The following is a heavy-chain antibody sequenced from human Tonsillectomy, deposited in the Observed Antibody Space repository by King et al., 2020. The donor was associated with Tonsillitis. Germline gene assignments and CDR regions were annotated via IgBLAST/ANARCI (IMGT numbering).Heavy chain of an antibody. Sequence: VQLVEAGAEVKKPGESVKISCTAAGYSFTTYWIAWVRQMPGKGLEWLGIISPGGTDNRNNPSFQGQVTISADKSMSTAYLQWNSLKASDTAMYYCAAPFSGNLFGGRGYWGQGTPVTVSS. V-gene: IGHV5-51*01. D-gene: IGHD1-26*01. CDR1: GYSFTTYW. J-gene: IGHJ4*02. CDR2: ISPGGTDN. CDR3: AAPFSGNLFGGRGY.